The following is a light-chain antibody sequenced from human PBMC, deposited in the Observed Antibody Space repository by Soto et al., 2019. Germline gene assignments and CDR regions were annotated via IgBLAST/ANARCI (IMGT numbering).Light chain of an antibody. CDR2: GAS. Sequence: EIVMTQSPATLSVSPGERATLSCRASQSVSSNLAWYQQKPGQAPRLLIYGASTRATGIPARFSGSGSGTEFTLTISSLQSEDFAVYYCQQYNIWPLLTFGGGTKVEIK. J-gene: IGKJ4*01. V-gene: IGKV3-15*01. CDR3: QQYNIWPLLT. CDR1: QSVSSN.